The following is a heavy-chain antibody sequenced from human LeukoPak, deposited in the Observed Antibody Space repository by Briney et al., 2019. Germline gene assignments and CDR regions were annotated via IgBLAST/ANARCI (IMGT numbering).Heavy chain of an antibody. D-gene: IGHD3-3*01. CDR3: AKDPLYYDFWSGYSSHFDY. V-gene: IGHV3-30*02. J-gene: IGHJ4*02. Sequence: GGSLGLSCAASGFTFSSYGMHWVRQAPGKGLEWVAFIRYDGSNKYYADSVKGRFTTSRDNSKNTLYLQMNSLRAEDTAVYYCAKDPLYYDFWSGYSSHFDYWGQGTLVTVSS. CDR1: GFTFSSYG. CDR2: IRYDGSNK.